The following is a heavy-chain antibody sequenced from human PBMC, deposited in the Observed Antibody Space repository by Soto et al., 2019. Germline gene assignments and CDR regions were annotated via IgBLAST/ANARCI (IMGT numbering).Heavy chain of an antibody. CDR1: GYTFRSYA. J-gene: IGHJ5*02. Sequence: QVQLVQSGAEVKKPGTSVKVSCKASGYTFRSYAMDWVRQAPGQRLEWMGRINAANDNTKYSQKFQGRVTITRDTSASIVFMKLSSLRSEDTAVYYCAREGPGGFDPWGQGTLVTVSS. V-gene: IGHV1-3*01. CDR2: INAANDNT. CDR3: AREGPGGFDP.